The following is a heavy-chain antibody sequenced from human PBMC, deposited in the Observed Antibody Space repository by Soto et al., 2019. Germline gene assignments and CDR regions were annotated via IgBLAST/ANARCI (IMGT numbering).Heavy chain of an antibody. CDR1: GYSFTSYW. D-gene: IGHD1-26*01. CDR3: ARQIQWELYNWFDP. CDR2: IYPGDSDT. Sequence: PRESLKISCKGSGYSFTSYWLGWVRQMPGKGLEWMGIIYPGDSDTRYSPSFQGQVTISADKSISTAYLRWSSLKASDTAMYYCARQIQWELYNWFDPWGQGTLVTVSS. J-gene: IGHJ5*02. V-gene: IGHV5-51*01.